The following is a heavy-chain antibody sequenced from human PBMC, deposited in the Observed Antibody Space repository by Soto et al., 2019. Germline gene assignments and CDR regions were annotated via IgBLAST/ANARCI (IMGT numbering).Heavy chain of an antibody. CDR1: GDTFSSYS. Sequence: ASVKVSCKASGDTFSSYSITWVRQAPGQGLEWMGRIIPVVGVANYAQKFQGRVTIIADKSTSTAYMELSSLRSEDTAVYYCARGNINNYFDYWGQGTLVTVSS. V-gene: IGHV1-69*02. CDR3: ARGNINNYFDY. CDR2: IIPVVGVA. J-gene: IGHJ4*02.